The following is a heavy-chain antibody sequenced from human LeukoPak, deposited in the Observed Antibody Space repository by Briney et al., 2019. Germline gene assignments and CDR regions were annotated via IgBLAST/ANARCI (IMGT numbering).Heavy chain of an antibody. CDR1: GGSISSNNW. CDR2: IYHSGSP. J-gene: IGHJ4*02. Sequence: SGTLSLTCAVSGGSISSNNWWGWVRQPPGKGLERIGEIYHSGSPNYNPSLKSRVTISVDKSRNHFSLNLSSVTAADTAVYYCARVNINNWHSCDYWGQGTLVTVSS. CDR3: ARVNINNWHSCDY. V-gene: IGHV4-4*02. D-gene: IGHD1-1*01.